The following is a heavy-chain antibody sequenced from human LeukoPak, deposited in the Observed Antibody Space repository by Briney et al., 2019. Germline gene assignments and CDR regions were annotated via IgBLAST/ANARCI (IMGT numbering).Heavy chain of an antibody. V-gene: IGHV3-30*02. CDR2: IRYDGSNK. CDR3: AKAIRGYSYGLTDY. CDR1: GFTFSSYG. D-gene: IGHD5-18*01. Sequence: GGSLRLSCAASGFTFSSYGMHWVRQAPGKGLEWVAFIRYDGSNKYYADSVKGRFTISRDNSKNTLYLQMNSLRAEDTAVYYCAKAIRGYSYGLTDYWGQGTLVTVSS. J-gene: IGHJ4*02.